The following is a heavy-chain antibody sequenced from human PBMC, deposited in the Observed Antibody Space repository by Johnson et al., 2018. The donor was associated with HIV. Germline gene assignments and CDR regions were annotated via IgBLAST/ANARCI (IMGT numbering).Heavy chain of an antibody. CDR1: GFTFSSYW. CDR2: INSDGSTT. V-gene: IGHV3-74*02. D-gene: IGHD6-13*01. Sequence: VQLVESGGGLVQPGGSLRLSCAASGFTFSSYWMHWVRQAPGKGLVWVSRINSDGSTTSYADSVKGRFTISRDNAKNTLYLQMNRLRAEDTAVYYCALSGGAAAYDAFDIWGQGTMVTGSS. J-gene: IGHJ3*02. CDR3: ALSGGAAAYDAFDI.